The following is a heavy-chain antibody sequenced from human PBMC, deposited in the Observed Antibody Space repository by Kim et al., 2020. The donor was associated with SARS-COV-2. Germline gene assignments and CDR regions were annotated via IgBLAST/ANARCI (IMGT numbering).Heavy chain of an antibody. CDR2: INPSGGST. CDR1: GYTFTSYY. CDR3: ARAQGLTSPTLRAPQGYYYYGMDV. J-gene: IGHJ6*02. Sequence: ASVKVSCKASGYTFTSYYMHWVRQAPGQGLEWMGIINPSGGSTSYAQKFQGRVTMTRDTSTSTVYMELSSLRSEDTAVYYCARAQGLTSPTLRAPQGYYYYGMDVWGQGTTVTVSS. V-gene: IGHV1-46*01. D-gene: IGHD3-16*01.